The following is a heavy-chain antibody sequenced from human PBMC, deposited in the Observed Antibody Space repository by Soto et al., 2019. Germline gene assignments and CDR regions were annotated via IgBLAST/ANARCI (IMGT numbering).Heavy chain of an antibody. J-gene: IGHJ1*01. CDR2: ISGGGPT. CDR3: ARYSGYDHWYFHH. Sequence: EVQLLESGGGLVQPGGSLRLSCAASGFTFSSYAMSWVRQAPGKGLEWVSAISGGGPTFHADSVKGRFTISRDNSKNTLFLQMNSLRAEDTAVYYCARYSGYDHWYFHHWGQGTLVTVSS. CDR1: GFTFSSYA. V-gene: IGHV3-23*01. D-gene: IGHD5-12*01.